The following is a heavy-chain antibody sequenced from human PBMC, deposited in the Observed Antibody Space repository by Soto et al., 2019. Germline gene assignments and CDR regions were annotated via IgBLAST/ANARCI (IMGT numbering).Heavy chain of an antibody. CDR3: ARVRAELGYCSGPSCLPYYNGMDV. CDR2: ISAYNGNT. V-gene: IGHV1-18*01. CDR1: GYTFTSYG. D-gene: IGHD2-15*01. J-gene: IGHJ6*02. Sequence: QVQLVQSGPEVKKPGASVKVSCKASGYTFTSYGISWVRQAPGQGLEWMGWISAYNGNTDYAQKVQGRVTMTTDTPTSTVYMELRRLRSDDTAVYYCARVRAELGYCSGPSCLPYYNGMDVWGQGTTVTVSS.